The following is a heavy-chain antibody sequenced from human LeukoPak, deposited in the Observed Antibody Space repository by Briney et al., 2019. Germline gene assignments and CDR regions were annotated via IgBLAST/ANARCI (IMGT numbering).Heavy chain of an antibody. J-gene: IGHJ4*02. Sequence: PGGSLRLSCAASGFTFSSFAMTWVRQAPGKGLEWVSTITGSDDKTYYGDSVKGRFTISRDYSKNTLYLQMNSLRAEDTAVYYCARDYYYGSGTYGGWDYWGQGTLVTVSS. V-gene: IGHV3-23*01. CDR2: ITGSDDKT. D-gene: IGHD3-10*01. CDR3: ARDYYYGSGTYGGWDY. CDR1: GFTFSSFA.